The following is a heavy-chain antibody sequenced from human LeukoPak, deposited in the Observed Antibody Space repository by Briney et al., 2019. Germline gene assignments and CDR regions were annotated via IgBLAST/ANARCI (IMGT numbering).Heavy chain of an antibody. CDR3: VWGSGSYPVYGMDV. V-gene: IGHV1-69*04. D-gene: IGHD3-10*01. CDR2: IIPILGIA. Sequence: ASVKVSCKASGGTFSSYAISWVRQSPGQGLEWMGRIIPILGIANYAQKSQGRVTITADKSTSTAYMELSSLRSEDTAVYYCVWGSGSYPVYGMDVWGQGTTVTVSS. J-gene: IGHJ6*02. CDR1: GGTFSSYA.